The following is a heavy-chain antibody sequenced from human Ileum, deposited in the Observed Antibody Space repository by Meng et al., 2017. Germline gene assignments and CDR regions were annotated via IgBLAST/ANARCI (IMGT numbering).Heavy chain of an antibody. Sequence: QGQVGGGGRGRVPPSGTLCLSWACSGASSSSGDGWSWVRRPPGKGLEWIGEMYPSGTTNYNPSLKSRVTISMDTSKNQLSLKLSSVTAADTAVYYCARHIAVSGTRGFDSWGQGTLVTVSS. CDR2: MYPSGTT. D-gene: IGHD6-19*01. CDR1: GASSSSGDG. V-gene: IGHV4-4*02. CDR3: ARHIAVSGTRGFDS. J-gene: IGHJ4*02.